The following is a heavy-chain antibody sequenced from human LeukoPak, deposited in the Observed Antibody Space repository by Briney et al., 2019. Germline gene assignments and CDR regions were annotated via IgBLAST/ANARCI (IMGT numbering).Heavy chain of an antibody. D-gene: IGHD2-2*01. V-gene: IGHV3-74*01. CDR1: GSTFSNYW. CDR2: ISTDGKST. Sequence: GGSLRLSCVASGSTFSNYWMLWVRQAPGKGLMWVSLISTDGKSTRYAESVKGRFTISRDNAKNALYLQMDILRVEDTALYFCVRDYQFIQEVWGQGTTVTVSS. CDR3: VRDYQFIQEV. J-gene: IGHJ6*02.